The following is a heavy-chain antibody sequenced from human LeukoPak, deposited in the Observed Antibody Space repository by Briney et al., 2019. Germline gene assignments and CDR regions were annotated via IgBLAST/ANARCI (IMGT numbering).Heavy chain of an antibody. Sequence: SETLSLTCTVSGGPISSYYWSWIRQPPGKGLEWIGYIYYSGSTNYNPSLKSRVTISVDTSKNQFSLKLSSVTAADTAVYYCARVGDWNDLVYWGQGTLVTVSS. V-gene: IGHV4-59*01. D-gene: IGHD1-1*01. CDR1: GGPISSYY. CDR2: IYYSGST. J-gene: IGHJ4*02. CDR3: ARVGDWNDLVY.